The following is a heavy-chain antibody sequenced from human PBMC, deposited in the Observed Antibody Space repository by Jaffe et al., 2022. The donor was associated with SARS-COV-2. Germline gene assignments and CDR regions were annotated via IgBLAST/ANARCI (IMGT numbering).Heavy chain of an antibody. CDR2: TYYRSKWHY. CDR3: VREPLADGIFKWFDP. CDR1: GDSVSSDSVA. Sequence: QVQLQQSGPELVKPSQTLSLTCAISGDSVSSDSVAWNWIRQSPSRGLEWLGRTYYRSKWHYDYAVSMRSRLTITPVPSKNQVSLKLNSVIPEDTAVYFCVREPLADGIFKWFDPWGQGSLVTVSS. V-gene: IGHV6-1*02. J-gene: IGHJ5*02.